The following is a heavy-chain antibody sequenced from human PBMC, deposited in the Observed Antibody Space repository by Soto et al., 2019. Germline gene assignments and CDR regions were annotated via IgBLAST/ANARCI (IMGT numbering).Heavy chain of an antibody. CDR2: IYYSGST. J-gene: IGHJ4*02. CDR3: ARLRHDCSGGSCYPVFDY. D-gene: IGHD2-15*01. V-gene: IGHV4-39*01. Sequence: QLQLQESGPGLVKPSETLSLTCTVSGGSISSSSYYWGWIRQPPGKGLEWIGSIYYSGSTYYNPSLKSRVTISVDTSKNQFSLKLSSVTAADTAVYYCARLRHDCSGGSCYPVFDYWGQGTLVTVSS. CDR1: GGSISSSSYY.